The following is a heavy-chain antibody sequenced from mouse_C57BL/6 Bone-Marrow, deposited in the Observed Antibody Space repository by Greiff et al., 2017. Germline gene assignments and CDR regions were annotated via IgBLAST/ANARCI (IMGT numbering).Heavy chain of an antibody. CDR2: ISDGGSYT. CDR1: GFTFSSYA. D-gene: IGHD4-1*01. CDR3: AIELGGDYYAMDY. J-gene: IGHJ4*01. V-gene: IGHV5-4*01. Sequence: EVQGVESGGGLVKPGGSLKLSCAASGFTFSSYAMSWVRQTPEKRLEWVATISDGGSYTYYPDNVKGRFTISRDNAKNNLYLQMSHLKSEDTAMCYCAIELGGDYYAMDYWGQGTSVTVSS.